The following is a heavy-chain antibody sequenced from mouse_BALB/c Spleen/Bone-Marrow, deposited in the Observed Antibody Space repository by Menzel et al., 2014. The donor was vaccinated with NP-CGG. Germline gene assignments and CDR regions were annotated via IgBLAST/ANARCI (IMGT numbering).Heavy chain of an antibody. CDR2: ISHSGST. J-gene: IGHJ4*01. D-gene: IGHD2-14*01. V-gene: IGHV3-8*02. CDR3: ARAGYRYDVGYAMDY. CDR1: GDSITSGY. Sequence: EVQLVESGPSLVKPSQTLSLTCSVTGDSITSGYWNWIRKFPGNKLEYMGYISHSGSTYYNPSLKSRISITRDTSKNQYYLQLNSVTTEDTATYYGARAGYRYDVGYAMDYWGQGTSVTVSS.